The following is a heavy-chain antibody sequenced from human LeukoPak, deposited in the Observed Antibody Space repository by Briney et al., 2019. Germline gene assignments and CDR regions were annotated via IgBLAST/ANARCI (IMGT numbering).Heavy chain of an antibody. CDR2: INHNGNVN. J-gene: IGHJ6*02. CDR3: AREGDFWSGSPELYGMDV. V-gene: IGHV3-7*03. D-gene: IGHD3-3*01. Sequence: GGSLRLSCAASGFTFSSYWMNWARQAPGKGLEWVASINHNGNVNYYVDSVKGRFTISRDNAKNSLYLQMSNLRAEDTAVYYCAREGDFWSGSPELYGMDVWGQGTTVTVSS. CDR1: GFTFSSYW.